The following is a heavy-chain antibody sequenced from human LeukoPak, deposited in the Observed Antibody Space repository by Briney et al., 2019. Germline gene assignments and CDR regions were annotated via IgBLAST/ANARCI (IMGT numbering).Heavy chain of an antibody. CDR2: ISSSGRTI. V-gene: IGHV3-11*04. Sequence: TGGSLRLSCAASGFTFRVYYMSWIRQAPGKGLEWVSYISSSGRTIYYADSVKGRFTISRDNAKNSLYLQMNSMRAEDTAVYYCARDVNLYYDYVWGSSYWGQGTLVTVSS. D-gene: IGHD3-16*01. CDR3: ARDVNLYYDYVWGSSY. CDR1: GFTFRVYY. J-gene: IGHJ4*02.